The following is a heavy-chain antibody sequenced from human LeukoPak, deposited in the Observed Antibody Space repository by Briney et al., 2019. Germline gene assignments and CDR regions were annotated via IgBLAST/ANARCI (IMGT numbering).Heavy chain of an antibody. CDR2: ISSSSSYM. CDR3: ARALSYGSGRYQADY. J-gene: IGHJ4*02. D-gene: IGHD3-10*01. Sequence: GGSLRLSCAASGFTFSSYSMNWVRQAPGKGLEWVSSISSSSSYMYYTDSVKGRFTISRDNAKNSLYLQMNSLRAEDTAVYYCARALSYGSGRYQADYWGQGTLVTVSS. CDR1: GFTFSSYS. V-gene: IGHV3-21*01.